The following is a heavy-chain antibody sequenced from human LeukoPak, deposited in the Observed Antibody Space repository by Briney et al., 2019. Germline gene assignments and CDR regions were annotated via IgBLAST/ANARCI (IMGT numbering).Heavy chain of an antibody. Sequence: SETLSLTCTVSGGSIGSSSYYWVWIRQPPGKGLEWIESIYYSGSTYYNPSLKSRVTISVDTSKNQFSLQLSSVTAADTAVYYCAAYCSSTSCNPGGFDYWGQGTLVTVSS. D-gene: IGHD2-2*01. CDR1: GGSIGSSSYY. J-gene: IGHJ4*02. V-gene: IGHV4-39*01. CDR3: AAYCSSTSCNPGGFDY. CDR2: IYYSGST.